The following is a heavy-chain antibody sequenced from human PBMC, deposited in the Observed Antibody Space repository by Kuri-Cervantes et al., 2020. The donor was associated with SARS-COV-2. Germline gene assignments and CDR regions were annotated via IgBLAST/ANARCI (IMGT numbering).Heavy chain of an antibody. CDR1: GGSVSSGTYY. Sequence: SETLSLTCTVSGGSVSSGTYYWSWTRQPPGKGLEWIGYIYYSGSTNYNPSLKSRVTISVDTSKNQFSLKLSSVTAADTAVYYCARGSSPTALIDYWGQGTLVTVSS. J-gene: IGHJ4*02. V-gene: IGHV4-61*01. CDR3: ARGSSPTALIDY. CDR2: IYYSGST. D-gene: IGHD6-13*01.